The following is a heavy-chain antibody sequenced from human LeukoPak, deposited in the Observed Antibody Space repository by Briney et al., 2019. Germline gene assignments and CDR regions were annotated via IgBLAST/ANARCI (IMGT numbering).Heavy chain of an antibody. CDR2: IYSSGST. D-gene: IGHD1-26*01. CDR1: GASISGSGYY. V-gene: IGHV4-39*01. CDR3: AKSGGYDLIDY. J-gene: IGHJ4*02. Sequence: SETLSLTCAVSGASISGSGYYWGWIRQPPGKGLEWIGNIYSSGSTYYNASLRSRVTISIDTSKNQFSLRLNSVTAADTAMYYCAKSGGYDLIDYWGQGTRVTVSS.